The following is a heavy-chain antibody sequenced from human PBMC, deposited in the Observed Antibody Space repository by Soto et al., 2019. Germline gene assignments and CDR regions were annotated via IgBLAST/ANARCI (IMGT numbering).Heavy chain of an antibody. CDR1: GFTFSSYA. CDR3: AKGGKAMVGYYYYYYGMDV. CDR2: ISGSGGST. Sequence: GGSLRLSFAAAGFTFSSYAMSWVREAPGKVLEWVSAISGSGGSTYYADSVKGRFTISRDNSKNTLYLQMNSLRAEDTAVYYCAKGGKAMVGYYYYYYGMDVWGHGTTVTVSS. V-gene: IGHV3-23*01. J-gene: IGHJ6*02. D-gene: IGHD5-18*01.